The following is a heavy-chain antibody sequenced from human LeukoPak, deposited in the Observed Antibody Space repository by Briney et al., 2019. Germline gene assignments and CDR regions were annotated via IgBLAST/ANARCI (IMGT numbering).Heavy chain of an antibody. CDR1: GFTFSSYG. CDR3: ARDMKPPPDYYDSSGYPLGL. D-gene: IGHD3-22*01. V-gene: IGHV3-33*01. Sequence: PGRSLRLSCAASGFTFSSYGMHWVRQAPGKGLEWVAVIWYDGSNKYYAGSVKGRFTISRDNSKNTLYLQMNSLRAEDTAVYYCARDMKPPPDYYDSSGYPLGLWGQGTLVTVSS. CDR2: IWYDGSNK. J-gene: IGHJ4*02.